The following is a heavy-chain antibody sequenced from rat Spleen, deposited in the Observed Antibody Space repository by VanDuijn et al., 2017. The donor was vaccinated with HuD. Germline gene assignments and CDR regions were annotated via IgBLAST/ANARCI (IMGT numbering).Heavy chain of an antibody. CDR1: GFTFSNYD. J-gene: IGHJ4*01. V-gene: IGHV5-25*01. Sequence: EVQLVESGGGLVQPGRSMKLSCAASGFTFSNYDMAWVRQAPTKGLEWVASISTSGGSTYYRDSVKGRFTVSRDNAKSTLYLQMDSLRSEDTATYYCARTRGPGYNYYVMDAWGQGASVTVSS. D-gene: IGHD1-4*01. CDR2: ISTSGGST. CDR3: ARTRGPGYNYYVMDA.